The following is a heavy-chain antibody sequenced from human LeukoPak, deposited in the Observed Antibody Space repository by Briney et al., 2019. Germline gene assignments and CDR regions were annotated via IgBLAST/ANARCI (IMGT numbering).Heavy chain of an antibody. CDR1: GGSISSRNW. CDR3: ARDCIAAAATGAFDI. D-gene: IGHD6-13*01. Sequence: SGTLSLTCAVSGGSISSRNWWSWVRQPPGKGLEWIGEIYHSGSTNYNPSLKSRVTISVDKSKNQFSLKLSSVTAADTAVYYCARDCIAAAATGAFDIWGQGTMVTVSS. CDR2: IYHSGST. V-gene: IGHV4-4*02. J-gene: IGHJ3*02.